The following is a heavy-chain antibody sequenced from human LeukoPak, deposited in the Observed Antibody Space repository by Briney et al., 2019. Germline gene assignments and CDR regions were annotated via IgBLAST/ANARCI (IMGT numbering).Heavy chain of an antibody. J-gene: IGHJ3*02. CDR3: ARGPVATITGDAFDI. D-gene: IGHD5-24*01. V-gene: IGHV1-69*13. Sequence: ASVKVSCKASGGTFSSYAISWVRQAPGQGLEWMGGIIPIFGTANYAQKFQGRVTITADESTSTAYMELSSLRSEDTAVYYCARGPVATITGDAFDIWGQGTMVTVSS. CDR2: IIPIFGTA. CDR1: GGTFSSYA.